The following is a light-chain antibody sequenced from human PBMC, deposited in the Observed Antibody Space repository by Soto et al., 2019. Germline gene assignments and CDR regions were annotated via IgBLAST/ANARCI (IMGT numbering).Light chain of an antibody. CDR1: SGHSSYA. Sequence: HPVLTQSPSASASLGASVKLTCPLSSGHSSYAIAWHQQQPEKGPRYLMKLNSDGSHSKGDGIPDRFSGSSSGAERYLAISSLQSEDEADYYCQTWVTGIYVFGTGTKLTVL. CDR2: LNSDGSH. V-gene: IGLV4-69*01. J-gene: IGLJ1*01. CDR3: QTWVTGIYV.